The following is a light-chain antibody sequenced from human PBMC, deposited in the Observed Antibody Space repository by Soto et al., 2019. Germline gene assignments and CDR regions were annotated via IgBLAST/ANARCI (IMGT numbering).Light chain of an antibody. V-gene: IGKV3-20*01. CDR1: QNVDSNY. CDR3: QHYNSYSEA. J-gene: IGKJ1*01. Sequence: EIVLTQSPGTLSLSPGERATLSCRASQNVDSNYLAWYQQKPGKAPKLLIYAASSLQSGVPSRFSGSGSGTEFTLTISSLQPDDFATYYCQHYNSYSEAFGQGTKVDIK. CDR2: AAS.